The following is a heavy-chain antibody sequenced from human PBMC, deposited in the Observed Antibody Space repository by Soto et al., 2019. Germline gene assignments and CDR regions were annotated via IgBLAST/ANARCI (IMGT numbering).Heavy chain of an antibody. V-gene: IGHV1-69*06. J-gene: IGHJ4*02. Sequence: QVQLVQSGAEVKRPGSSVKVSCKASGGTFSSYAISWVLQAPGQGLEWMGGIIPVFGTGIYAQKLQGRVTITADKSKNTAYMELSSLSYEDTAVYFCASVSGTGGYTYGLDYWGQGTVVTVSS. CDR2: IIPVFGTG. D-gene: IGHD5-18*01. CDR3: ASVSGTGGYTYGLDY. CDR1: GGTFSSYA.